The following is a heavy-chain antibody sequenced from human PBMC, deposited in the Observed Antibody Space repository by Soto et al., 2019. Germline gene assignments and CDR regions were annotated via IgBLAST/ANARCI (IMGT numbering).Heavy chain of an antibody. D-gene: IGHD7-27*01. CDR1: GGSISSYY. CDR2: IYYSGST. J-gene: IGHJ4*02. Sequence: SETLSLTCTVSGGSISSYYWSWIRQHPGKGLEWIGYIYYSGSTYYNPSLKSRVTISVDTSKNQFSLKLSSVTAADTAVYYCARDGRLTPKFDYWGQGTLVTVSS. CDR3: ARDGRLTPKFDY. V-gene: IGHV4-59*01.